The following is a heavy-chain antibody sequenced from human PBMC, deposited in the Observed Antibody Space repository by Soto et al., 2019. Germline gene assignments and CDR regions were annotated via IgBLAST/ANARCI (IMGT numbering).Heavy chain of an antibody. CDR3: ARGPDDSDVPRWDH. Sequence: QVQLVKSGPEVRKPGASVRLSCATSGYNFNQYYIHWVRQAPGQGLEWMGIINLRGGTTEYGHKFRGRVTVTGDTSTRTAYMELSSLRSEDTAVYFCARGPDDSDVPRWDHWGQGTLITVSS. V-gene: IGHV1-46*02. CDR2: INLRGGTT. D-gene: IGHD4-17*01. J-gene: IGHJ4*02. CDR1: GYNFNQYY.